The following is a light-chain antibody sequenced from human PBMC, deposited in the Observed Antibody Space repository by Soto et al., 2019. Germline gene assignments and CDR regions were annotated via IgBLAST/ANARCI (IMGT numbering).Light chain of an antibody. Sequence: QSALTQPASVSGSPGQSITISCTGTSSDVGAYDFVSWYQQQPDKTPKLMIYEVRGRPSGVSNRFSGSKSFNTATLTISGLQAEDEADYYCSSHTARNTRVFGAGTKVNAL. CDR1: SSDVGAYDF. V-gene: IGLV2-14*03. CDR3: SSHTARNTRV. J-gene: IGLJ1*01. CDR2: EVR.